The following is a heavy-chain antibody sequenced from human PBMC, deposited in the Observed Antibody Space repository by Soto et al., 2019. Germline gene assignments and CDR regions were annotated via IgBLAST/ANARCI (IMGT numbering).Heavy chain of an antibody. CDR2: ISDSGDTT. D-gene: IGHD5-12*01. CDR1: GFTFSRFA. CDR3: ASRAVVATIQYFDY. J-gene: IGHJ4*02. Sequence: QTGGSLRLSCAASGFTFSRFAMHWVRQAPGKRLEWVSGISDSGDTTYYTDSVRGRFTVSRDNSKNTLYLQMNSLRAEDTAVYYCASRAVVATIQYFDYWGQGTLVTVSS. V-gene: IGHV3-23*01.